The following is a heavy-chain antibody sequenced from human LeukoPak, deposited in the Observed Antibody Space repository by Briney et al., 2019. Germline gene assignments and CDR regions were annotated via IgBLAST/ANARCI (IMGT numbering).Heavy chain of an antibody. CDR3: ARHQSKRRVAPFDY. CDR1: GGSISSYY. V-gene: IGHV4-59*08. J-gene: IGHJ4*02. CDR2: IFYSGST. D-gene: IGHD1-1*01. Sequence: PSETLSLTCTVSGGSISSYYWSWIRQPPGKGLEWIGYIFYSGSTNYNPSLKSRVTISVDTSKNQFSLRLSSVTAADTAVCYCARHQSKRRVAPFDYWGQGTLVTVSS.